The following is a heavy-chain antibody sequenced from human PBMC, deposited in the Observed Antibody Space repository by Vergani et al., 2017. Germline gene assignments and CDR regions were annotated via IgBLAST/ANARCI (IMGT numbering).Heavy chain of an antibody. Sequence: QVQLVESGGGVVQPGRSLRLSCAASGFTFNQYGMHWVRQAPGKGLEWVAVTWYDGNNKQYADSVKGRFTISRDNSKSTMYLQMNSLRAEDTALYYCAKDLGPSSGGGWFDPWGQGTLVTVSS. CDR3: AKDLGPSSGGGWFDP. D-gene: IGHD6-6*01. CDR2: TWYDGNNK. CDR1: GFTFNQYG. V-gene: IGHV3-33*06. J-gene: IGHJ5*02.